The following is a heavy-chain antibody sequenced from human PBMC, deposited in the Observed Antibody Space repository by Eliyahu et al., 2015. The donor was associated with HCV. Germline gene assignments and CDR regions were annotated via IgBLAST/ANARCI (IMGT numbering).Heavy chain of an antibody. D-gene: IGHD6-6*01. CDR1: GGPISSGSYY. Sequence: QVQLQESGPGLVKPSQTLSLTCTVSGGPISSGSYYWSWIRQPAGKGTGLSWGVYTRGGTPYNPSLKSRVTISVDTSKNQFSLKLSSVTAADTAVYYCARRQLESAFDIWGQGTMVTVSS. CDR2: VYTRGGT. V-gene: IGHV4-61*02. J-gene: IGHJ3*02. CDR3: ARRQLESAFDI.